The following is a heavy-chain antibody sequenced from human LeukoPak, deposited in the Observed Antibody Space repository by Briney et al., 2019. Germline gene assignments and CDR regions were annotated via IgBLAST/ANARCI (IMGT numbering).Heavy chain of an antibody. CDR3: PRDYSSSYQRYYYYYMDV. Sequence: SETLSLTCTLSGGSISPYYWRWIRQPPGKGLEWVGYIFYTGSTNYNPSLKSRVTISVDTSKNQFSLNLTSVTAADTAEYYCPRDYSSSYQRYYYYYMDVWGKGTTVTVSS. D-gene: IGHD6-6*01. CDR1: GGSISPYY. CDR2: IFYTGST. J-gene: IGHJ6*03. V-gene: IGHV4-59*12.